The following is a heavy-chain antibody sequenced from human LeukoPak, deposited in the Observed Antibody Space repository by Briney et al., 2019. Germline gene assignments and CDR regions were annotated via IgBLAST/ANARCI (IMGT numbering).Heavy chain of an antibody. V-gene: IGHV4-59*08. CDR2: IYYSGST. CDR1: GGSISSYY. CDR3: ARHDEQQLVVIGAFDI. D-gene: IGHD6-13*01. J-gene: IGHJ3*02. Sequence: SETLSLTCTVSGGSISSYYWSWIRQPPGKGLEWIGYIYYSGSTNYNPSLKSRVTISVDTSKNQFSLELSSVTAADTAVYYCARHDEQQLVVIGAFDIWGQGTMVTVSS.